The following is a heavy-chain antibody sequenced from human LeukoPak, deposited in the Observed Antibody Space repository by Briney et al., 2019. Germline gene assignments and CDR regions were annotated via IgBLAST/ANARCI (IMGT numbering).Heavy chain of an antibody. D-gene: IGHD4-17*01. CDR1: GGSISSGGYY. J-gene: IGHJ5*02. CDR2: IYYSGST. V-gene: IGHV4-31*03. Sequence: PSQTLSLTCTVSGGSISSGGYYWSWIRQHPGKGLEWIGYIYYSGSTYYNPSLKSRVTISVDTSKNQFSLKLSSVTAADTAVYYCARGYGDYENKFDPWGQETLVTVSS. CDR3: ARGYGDYENKFDP.